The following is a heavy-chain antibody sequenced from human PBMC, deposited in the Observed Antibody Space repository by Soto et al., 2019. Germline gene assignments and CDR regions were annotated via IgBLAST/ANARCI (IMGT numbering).Heavy chain of an antibody. CDR2: ISSSRGYT. CDR3: ARGRSLNTNMDY. V-gene: IGHV3-21*01. D-gene: IGHD2-15*01. J-gene: IGHJ4*02. CDR1: GFTFSSYS. Sequence: EVQLVESGGGLVKPGGSLRLSCAASGFTFSSYSMNWVRQAPGKELEWVSSISSSRGYTSYADSVKGRFTISRDNAKNSLYLQIDSLRAEDTAVYYCARGRSLNTNMDYWGQGALVTVSS.